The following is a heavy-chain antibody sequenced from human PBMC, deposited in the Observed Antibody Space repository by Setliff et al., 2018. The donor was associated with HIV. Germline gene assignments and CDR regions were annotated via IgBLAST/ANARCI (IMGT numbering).Heavy chain of an antibody. CDR2: VGAVGAPT. Sequence: GGSLRLSCAASGFTFSSYAMGWVRQAPGKGLEWVSTVGAVGAPTHYAESVKGRFTISRDSSKNTLYLRMNSLRAEDTAVYYCAQAQTSVSGSYYQYLQHWGQGTLVTVSS. D-gene: IGHD3-10*01. J-gene: IGHJ1*01. CDR1: GFTFSSYA. CDR3: AQAQTSVSGSYYQYLQH. V-gene: IGHV3-23*01.